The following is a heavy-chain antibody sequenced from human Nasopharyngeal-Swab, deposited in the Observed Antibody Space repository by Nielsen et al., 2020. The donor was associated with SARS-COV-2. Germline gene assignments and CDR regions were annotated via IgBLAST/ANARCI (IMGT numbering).Heavy chain of an antibody. Sequence: SETLSLTCTVSGGSISSGGYYWIWIRQHPGKGLEWIGYTYYSGITYYNPSLKRRVTLSVDTSKNQFPLKLSSVTAADTAVYYCARAPTITIFGVVANFDYWSQGTLVTVSS. CDR3: ARAPTITIFGVVANFDY. CDR1: GGSISSGGYY. CDR2: TYYSGIT. J-gene: IGHJ4*02. D-gene: IGHD3-3*01. V-gene: IGHV4-31*03.